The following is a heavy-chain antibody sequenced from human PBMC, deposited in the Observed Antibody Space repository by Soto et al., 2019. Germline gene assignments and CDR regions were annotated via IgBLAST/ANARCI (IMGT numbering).Heavy chain of an antibody. V-gene: IGHV3-7*04. Sequence: GGSLRLSCAASGFTFSSYAMSWVRQAPGKGLEWVANIKQDGSEKYYVDSVKGRFTISRDNAKNSLYLQMNSLRAEDTAVYYCARFYYDSSGYLPSPYYYYYGMDVWGQGTTVTVSS. CDR2: IKQDGSEK. CDR1: GFTFSSYA. J-gene: IGHJ6*02. CDR3: ARFYYDSSGYLPSPYYYYYGMDV. D-gene: IGHD3-22*01.